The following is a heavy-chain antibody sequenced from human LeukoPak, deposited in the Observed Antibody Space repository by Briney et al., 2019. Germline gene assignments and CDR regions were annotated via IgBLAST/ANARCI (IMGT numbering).Heavy chain of an antibody. CDR3: ARAGIHLITVDY. CDR1: GGSISSYF. J-gene: IGHJ4*02. Sequence: SETLSPTCTVSGGSISSYFWTWIRQPPGKGLEWIGYIYDSGNTKYNPSLNSRATISVDTSKNQFSLKLSSVTAADTAVYYCARAGIHLITVDYWGQGTLVTVSS. CDR2: IYDSGNT. V-gene: IGHV4-59*01. D-gene: IGHD1-14*01.